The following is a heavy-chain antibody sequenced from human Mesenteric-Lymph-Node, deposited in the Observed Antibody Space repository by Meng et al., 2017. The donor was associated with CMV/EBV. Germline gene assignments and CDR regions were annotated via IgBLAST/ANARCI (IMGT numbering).Heavy chain of an antibody. CDR1: GFTFSSYA. V-gene: IGHV3-23*01. Sequence: GGSLRLSCAASGFTFSSYAMSWVRQAPGKGLQWVSAISGSGGTTYYADSVKGRFTISRDNSKNTLYLQMNSLRAEDTAVYYCAKDLRCSSTSCYKSYWGQGTLVTVSS. CDR2: ISGSGGTT. CDR3: AKDLRCSSTSCYKSY. D-gene: IGHD2-2*02. J-gene: IGHJ4*02.